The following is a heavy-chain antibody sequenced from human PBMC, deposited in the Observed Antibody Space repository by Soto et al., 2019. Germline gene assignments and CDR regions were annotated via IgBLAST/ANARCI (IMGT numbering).Heavy chain of an antibody. D-gene: IGHD3-9*01. Sequence: YWIGWVRQMPGKGLEWIGEINHSGSTNYNPSLKSRVTISVDTSKNQFSLKLSSVTAADTAVFYCARTDYDILTEAYYYGMDVWGQGTTVTVSS. CDR3: ARTDYDILTEAYYYGMDV. CDR1: Y. J-gene: IGHJ6*02. CDR2: INHSGST. V-gene: IGHV4-34*01.